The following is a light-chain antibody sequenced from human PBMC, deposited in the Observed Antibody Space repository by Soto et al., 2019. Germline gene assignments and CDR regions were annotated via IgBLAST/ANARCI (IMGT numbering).Light chain of an antibody. CDR1: QTINTY. CDR3: QQSYSTPYT. J-gene: IGKJ2*01. Sequence: DLQMTQSPSSLSASVGDRVTITCRASQTINTYLNWYHQKPGKAPRLLIYAASSLQSGVPSRFSGSGSGTDFTLTIGSLQPEDFATYYCQQSYSTPYTFGQGTKLEIK. V-gene: IGKV1-39*01. CDR2: AAS.